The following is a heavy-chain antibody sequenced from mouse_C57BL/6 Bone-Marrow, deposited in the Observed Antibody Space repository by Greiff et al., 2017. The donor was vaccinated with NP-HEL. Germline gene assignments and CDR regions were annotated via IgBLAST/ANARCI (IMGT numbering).Heavy chain of an antibody. CDR1: GYTFTGYW. CDR2: IDPNSGGT. J-gene: IGHJ1*03. V-gene: IGHV1-72*01. D-gene: IGHD1-1*01. Sequence: QVQLKQPGAELVKPGASVKLSCKASGYTFTGYWMHWVKQRPGRGLEWIGRIDPNSGGTKYNEKFKSKATLTVDKPSSTAYMQLSSLTSEDSAVYYCAREGDTTVVDWYFDVWGTGTTVTVSS. CDR3: AREGDTTVVDWYFDV.